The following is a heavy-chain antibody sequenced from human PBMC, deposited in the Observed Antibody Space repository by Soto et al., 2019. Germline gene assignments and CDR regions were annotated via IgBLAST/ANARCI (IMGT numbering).Heavy chain of an antibody. J-gene: IGHJ4*02. Sequence: ASVKVSCKASGYTFTGYYMHWVRQAPGQGLEWMGWINPNSGGTNYAQKFQGWVTMTRDTSISTAYMELSRLRSDDTAVYYCARAYCSSTSCLYYFDYWGQGTLVTVSS. V-gene: IGHV1-2*04. CDR2: INPNSGGT. CDR3: ARAYCSSTSCLYYFDY. D-gene: IGHD2-2*01. CDR1: GYTFTGYY.